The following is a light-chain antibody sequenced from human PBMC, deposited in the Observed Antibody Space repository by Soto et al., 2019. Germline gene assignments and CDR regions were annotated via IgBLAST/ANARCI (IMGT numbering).Light chain of an antibody. CDR1: QSVSNNY. CDR2: GSS. Sequence: EVVLTQSPGTLSLSPGERATLSCRASQSVSNNYFAWYQQKPGQAPRLLIFGSSDRATGIPDRFSGSGSGTDFTLTISGLEAEDFAVYYCQQYGSSPPYTFGQGTKLEIK. J-gene: IGKJ2*01. CDR3: QQYGSSPPYT. V-gene: IGKV3-20*01.